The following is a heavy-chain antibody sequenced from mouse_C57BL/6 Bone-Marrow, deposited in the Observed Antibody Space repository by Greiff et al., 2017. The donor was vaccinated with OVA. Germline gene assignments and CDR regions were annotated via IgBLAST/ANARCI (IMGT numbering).Heavy chain of an antibody. CDR3: ARGGYYYGSRRDY. D-gene: IGHD1-1*01. CDR2: ISYDGSN. V-gene: IGHV3-6*01. CDR1: GYSITSGYY. Sequence: EVKLMESGPGLVKPSQSLSLTCSVTGYSITSGYYWNWIRQFPGNKLEWMGYISYDGSNNYNPSLKNRISITRDTSKNQFFLKLNSVTTEDTATYYCARGGYYYGSRRDYWGQGTTLTVSS. J-gene: IGHJ2*01.